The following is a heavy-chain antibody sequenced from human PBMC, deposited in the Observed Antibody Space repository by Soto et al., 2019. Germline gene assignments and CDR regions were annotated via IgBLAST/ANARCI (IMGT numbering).Heavy chain of an antibody. CDR1: GFTFSIYW. CDR2: IKQDGSEK. J-gene: IGHJ4*02. CDR3: AKERISMVRGVFRGNDY. V-gene: IGHV3-7*03. D-gene: IGHD3-10*01. Sequence: PGGSLGLSCAASGFTFSIYWMSWFRQGPGKGLEWVANIKQDGSEKYYVDSVKGRFTISRDNAKNSLYLQMNSLRAEDTAVYYCAKERISMVRGVFRGNDYWGQGTLGTVSS.